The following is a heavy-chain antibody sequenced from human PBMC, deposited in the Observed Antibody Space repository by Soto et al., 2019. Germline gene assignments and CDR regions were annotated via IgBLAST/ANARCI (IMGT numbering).Heavy chain of an antibody. J-gene: IGHJ4*02. CDR2: IYWDDDK. CDR1: GFSLSTSGVG. CDR3: AHSGDYYDSSGYQGPVDY. V-gene: IGHV2-5*02. D-gene: IGHD3-22*01. Sequence: QITLKESGPTLVKPTQTLTLTCTFSGFSLSTSGVGVGWIRQPPGKALEWLALIYWDDDKRYSPSLKSRLTNTKDSTKNQVVLTMTNTDPVDTATYYCAHSGDYYDSSGYQGPVDYWGQGTLVTVSS.